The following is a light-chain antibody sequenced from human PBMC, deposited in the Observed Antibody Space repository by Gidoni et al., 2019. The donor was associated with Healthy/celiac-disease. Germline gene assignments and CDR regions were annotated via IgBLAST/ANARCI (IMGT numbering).Light chain of an antibody. Sequence: QSVLTPPLSASGTPGQRVTISCSGSSSNIGSNYVYWYQQLPGTAPKLLIYRNNQRPSGVPDRFSGSKSGTSASLAISGLRSEDEADYYCAAWDDSLSGVVFGGGTKLTVL. CDR3: AAWDDSLSGVV. J-gene: IGLJ2*01. V-gene: IGLV1-47*01. CDR1: SSNIGSNY. CDR2: RNN.